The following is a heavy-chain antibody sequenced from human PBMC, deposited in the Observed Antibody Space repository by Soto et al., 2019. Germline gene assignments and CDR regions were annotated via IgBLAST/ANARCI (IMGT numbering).Heavy chain of an antibody. V-gene: IGHV1-18*01. J-gene: IGHJ4*02. CDR1: GYTFTSYG. Sequence: ASVTVSCQASGYTFTSYGISWVRQAPGQGLEWMGWISAYNGNTNYAQKLQGRVTMTTDTSTSTAYMELRSLRSDDTAVYYCARVEEYSSSWYKVFDYWGQGTLVTVSS. CDR2: ISAYNGNT. D-gene: IGHD6-13*01. CDR3: ARVEEYSSSWYKVFDY.